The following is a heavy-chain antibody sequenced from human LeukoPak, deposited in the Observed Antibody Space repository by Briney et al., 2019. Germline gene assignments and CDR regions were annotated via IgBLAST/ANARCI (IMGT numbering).Heavy chain of an antibody. Sequence: SETLSLTCTVSGYSMSSGYYWGWIRQPPERGLEWIGSMYHTGSTYYNPSLKSRVTISVDTSKNQFSLRLSSVTAADTAVYYCARVMVGVRGLHFDDWGQGTLVTVSS. V-gene: IGHV4-38-2*02. CDR2: MYHTGST. CDR3: ARVMVGVRGLHFDD. J-gene: IGHJ4*02. D-gene: IGHD3-10*01. CDR1: GYSMSSGYY.